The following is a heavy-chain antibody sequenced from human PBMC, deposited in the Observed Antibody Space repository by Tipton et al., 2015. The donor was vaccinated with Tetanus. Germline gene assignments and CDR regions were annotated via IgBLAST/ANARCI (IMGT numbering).Heavy chain of an antibody. CDR2: ISAYNGNT. D-gene: IGHD3-22*01. CDR1: GYTFTSYG. Sequence: QLVQSGAEVKKPGASVKVSCKASGYTFTSYGISWVRQAPGQGLEWMGWISAYNGNTNYAQKLQGRVTMTTDTSTGTAYMELRSLRSDDAAVYYCAGITMIVVVADAFDIWGQGTMVAVSS. CDR3: AGITMIVVVADAFDI. V-gene: IGHV1-18*01. J-gene: IGHJ3*02.